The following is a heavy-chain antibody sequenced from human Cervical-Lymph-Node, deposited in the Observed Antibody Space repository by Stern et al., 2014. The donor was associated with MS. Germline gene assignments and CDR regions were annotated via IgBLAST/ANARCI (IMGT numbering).Heavy chain of an antibody. V-gene: IGHV3-7*03. CDR2: INQDGTEK. Sequence: EVQLVQSGGGLVQPGGHLRLSCEASGFTFSSSWMSWVRQAPGKGLEWVANINQDGTEKYYVDSVEGRFTVSRDNAKNSLYLQMSSLRVEDTAVYYCATGFGSHYWGQGTLVAVSS. J-gene: IGHJ4*02. CDR3: ATGFGSHY. D-gene: IGHD3-3*01. CDR1: GFTFSSSW.